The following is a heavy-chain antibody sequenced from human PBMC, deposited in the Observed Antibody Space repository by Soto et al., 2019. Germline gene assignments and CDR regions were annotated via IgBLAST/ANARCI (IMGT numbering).Heavy chain of an antibody. D-gene: IGHD3-10*01. CDR3: AKAHTALWFGELNWFAP. CDR1: GFTFSSYA. Sequence: GGSLRLSCAASGFTFSSYAMSWVRQAPGKGLEWVSAISGSGGSTYYADSVKGRFTISRDNSKNTLYLQMNSLRAEDTAVYYCAKAHTALWFGELNWFAPWGRGTLVTVSS. CDR2: ISGSGGST. J-gene: IGHJ5*02. V-gene: IGHV3-23*01.